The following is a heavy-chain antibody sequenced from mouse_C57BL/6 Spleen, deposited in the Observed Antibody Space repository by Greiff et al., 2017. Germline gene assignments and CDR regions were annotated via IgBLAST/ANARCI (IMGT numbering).Heavy chain of an antibody. Sequence: VQLQQSGAELVKPGASVKISCKASGYAFSSYWMNWVKQRPGKGLEWIGQIYPGDGDTNYNGKFKGKATLTADKSSSTAYMQLSSLTSEDSAVYFCAREDLTTRYFDVWGTGTTVTVSS. CDR1: GYAFSSYW. CDR3: AREDLTTRYFDV. J-gene: IGHJ1*03. D-gene: IGHD1-1*01. CDR2: IYPGDGDT. V-gene: IGHV1-80*01.